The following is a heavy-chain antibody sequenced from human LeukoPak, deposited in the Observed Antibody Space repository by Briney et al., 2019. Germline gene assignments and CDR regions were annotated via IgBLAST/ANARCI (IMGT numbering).Heavy chain of an antibody. V-gene: IGHV3-53*01. CDR1: GFTVSSNY. J-gene: IGHJ6*03. D-gene: IGHD6-6*01. Sequence: GGSLRLSCAASGFTVSSNYMSWVRQAPGKGLEWVSVIYSGGSTYYADSVKGRFTISRDNSKNTLYLQMNSLRAEDTAVYYCARDRTSSSWLYMDVWGKGTTVTVSS. CDR2: IYSGGST. CDR3: ARDRTSSSWLYMDV.